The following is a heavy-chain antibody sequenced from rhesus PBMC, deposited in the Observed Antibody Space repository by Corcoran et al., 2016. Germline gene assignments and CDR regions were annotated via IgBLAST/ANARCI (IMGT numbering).Heavy chain of an antibody. CDR1: GYTVTDYY. D-gene: IGHD6S26*01. CDR3: ATGKAAAGPGYGLDS. J-gene: IGHJ6*01. Sequence: EVQLVQSGAEVKKPGASAKISCKASGYTVTDYYLHWVRQAPGKGLEWMGRVDPEDGEAIHAQKFQDRVTITADTSTDTAYIELSSLRSEDPAVYYCATGKAAAGPGYGLDSWGQGVVVTVSS. CDR2: VDPEDGEA. V-gene: IGHV1-111*02.